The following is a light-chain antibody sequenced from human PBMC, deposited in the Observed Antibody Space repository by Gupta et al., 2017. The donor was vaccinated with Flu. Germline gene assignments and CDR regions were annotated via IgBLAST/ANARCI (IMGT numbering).Light chain of an antibody. J-gene: IGKJ4*01. Sequence: DIQMTQSPSTLSASVGDRVTITCRASQSISSWLAWYQQKPGKAPKLLTYKASSLESGVPSRFSGSGSGTEFTLTISSLQPDYFATYYCQQYNSFLTFGGGTKVEIK. CDR2: KAS. CDR3: QQYNSFLT. V-gene: IGKV1-5*03. CDR1: QSISSW.